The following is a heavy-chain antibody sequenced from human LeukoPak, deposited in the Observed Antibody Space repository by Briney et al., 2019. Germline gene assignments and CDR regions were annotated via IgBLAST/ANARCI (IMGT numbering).Heavy chain of an antibody. V-gene: IGHV4-34*01. CDR2: INHSGST. Sequence: SETLSLTCAVYGGSFSGYYWSWIRQPPGKGLEWIGEINHSGSTNYNPSLKSRVTISVDTSKNQFSLKLSPVTAADTAVYYCARVWNYYDSSGCQAFDYWGQGTLVTVSS. J-gene: IGHJ4*02. CDR3: ARVWNYYDSSGCQAFDY. CDR1: GGSFSGYY. D-gene: IGHD3-22*01.